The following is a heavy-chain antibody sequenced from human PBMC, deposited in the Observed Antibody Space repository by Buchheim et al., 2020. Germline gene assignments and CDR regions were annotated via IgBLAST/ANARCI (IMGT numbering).Heavy chain of an antibody. CDR1: GFTFSSYA. CDR3: ARGGAFGVVIIGNY. D-gene: IGHD3-3*01. Sequence: QVQLVESGGGVVQPGRSLRLSCAASGFTFSSYAMHWVRQAPGKGLEWVAVISYDGNNKYYADSVKGRFTISRDNSKNTLYLQMNSLRAEDTAVYNCARGGAFGVVIIGNYWGQGTL. CDR2: ISYDGNNK. V-gene: IGHV3-30-3*01. J-gene: IGHJ4*02.